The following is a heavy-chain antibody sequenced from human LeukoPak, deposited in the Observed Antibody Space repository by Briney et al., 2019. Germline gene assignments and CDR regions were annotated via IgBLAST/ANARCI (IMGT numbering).Heavy chain of an antibody. Sequence: RGSLRLSCVASGFSFNGDWMNWVRQAPGKGLEWVANIKPDGSQKYYVDSVKGRFTISRDNAEKSLFLQMNSLRAEDTAVYYCVRDGPAFLDFDYWGQGTLVTVSS. CDR2: IKPDGSQK. D-gene: IGHD2-2*01. CDR3: VRDGPAFLDFDY. V-gene: IGHV3-7*01. J-gene: IGHJ4*02. CDR1: GFSFNGDW.